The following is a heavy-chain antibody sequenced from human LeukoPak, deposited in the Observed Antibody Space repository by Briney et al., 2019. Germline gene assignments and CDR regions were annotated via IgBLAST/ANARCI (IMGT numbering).Heavy chain of an antibody. CDR3: ATDPGGSYSSAPDPLSGY. CDR2: ISSSGSTI. CDR1: GFTFSSYE. J-gene: IGHJ4*02. Sequence: PGGSLRLSCAASGFTFSSYEMNWVRQAPGKGLEWVSYISSSGSTIYYADSVNGRFTISRDNAKNSLYLQMNSLRAEDTAVYYCATDPGGSYSSAPDPLSGYWGQGTLVTVSS. D-gene: IGHD1-26*01. V-gene: IGHV3-48*03.